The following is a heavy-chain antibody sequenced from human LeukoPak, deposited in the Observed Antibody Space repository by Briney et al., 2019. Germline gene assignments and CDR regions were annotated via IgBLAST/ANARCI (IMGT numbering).Heavy chain of an antibody. Sequence: GGSLRLSCAASGFTFSSYSMNWVRQAPGKGLEWVSSISSSSSYIYYADSVKGRFTISRDNSKNTLYLQMNSLRAEDTAVYYCAKYGGYSYGSQLGYWGQGTLVTVSS. J-gene: IGHJ4*02. D-gene: IGHD5-18*01. CDR2: ISSSSSYI. V-gene: IGHV3-21*01. CDR3: AKYGGYSYGSQLGY. CDR1: GFTFSSYS.